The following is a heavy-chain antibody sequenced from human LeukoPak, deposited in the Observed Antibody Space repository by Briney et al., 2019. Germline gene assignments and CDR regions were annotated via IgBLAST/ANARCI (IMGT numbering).Heavy chain of an antibody. CDR1: GYSFTSYW. D-gene: IGHD3-22*01. V-gene: IGHV5-51*01. Sequence: GGSLKISCKGSGYSFTSYWIGWVRQMPGKGLEWMGIIYPGDSDTRYSPSFQGQVTISADKSISTAYLQWSSLKASDTAMYYCARRGPYYYDSSGLIDYWGQGTLVTVSS. CDR3: ARRGPYYYDSSGLIDY. J-gene: IGHJ4*02. CDR2: IYPGDSDT.